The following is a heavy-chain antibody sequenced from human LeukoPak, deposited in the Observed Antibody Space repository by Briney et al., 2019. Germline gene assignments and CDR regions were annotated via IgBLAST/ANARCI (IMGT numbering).Heavy chain of an antibody. Sequence: ASVKVSCKASGYTFTGYYMYWVRQAPGQGLEWMRWINPNSGGTKYAQKFQGWVTMTRDTSINTAYMELSRLKSDDTAVYYCASSVAGSAFDIWGQGTMVTVSS. J-gene: IGHJ3*02. D-gene: IGHD6-19*01. V-gene: IGHV1-2*04. CDR2: INPNSGGT. CDR3: ASSVAGSAFDI. CDR1: GYTFTGYY.